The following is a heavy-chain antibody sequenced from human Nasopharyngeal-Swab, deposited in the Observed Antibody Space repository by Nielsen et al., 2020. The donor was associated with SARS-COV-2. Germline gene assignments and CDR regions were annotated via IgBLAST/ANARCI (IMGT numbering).Heavy chain of an antibody. CDR3: ARDYYSYGQYYYCYMDV. V-gene: IGHV1-3*01. CDR2: INAGNGNT. Sequence: ASVKVSCKASGYTFTSYAMHWVRQAPGQRLEWMGWINAGNGNTKYSQKFQGRVTITRDTSASTAYMELSSLRSEDTAVYYCARDYYSYGQYYYCYMDVWGKGTTATVSS. CDR1: GYTFTSYA. J-gene: IGHJ6*03. D-gene: IGHD5-18*01.